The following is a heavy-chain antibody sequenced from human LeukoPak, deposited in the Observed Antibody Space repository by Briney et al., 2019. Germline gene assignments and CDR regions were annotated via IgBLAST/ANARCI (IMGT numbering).Heavy chain of an antibody. J-gene: IGHJ4*02. D-gene: IGHD3-22*01. CDR1: GFTFSSYS. V-gene: IGHV3-48*04. CDR2: ISSSSSTI. CDR3: ARMYYYDSSGSFDY. Sequence: TGGSLRLSCAASGFTFSSYSMNWVRQAPGKGLEWVSYISSSSSTIYYADSVKGRFTISRDNAKNSLYLQMNSLRAEDTAVYYCARMYYYDSSGSFDYWGQGTLVTVSS.